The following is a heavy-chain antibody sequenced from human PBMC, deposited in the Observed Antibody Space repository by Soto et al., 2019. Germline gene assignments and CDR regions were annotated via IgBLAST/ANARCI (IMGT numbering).Heavy chain of an antibody. CDR2: IYYSGST. V-gene: IGHV4-39*01. Sequence: PLETLSLTCTVSGGSISSSSYYWGWIRQPPGKGLEWIGSIYYSGSTYYNPSLKSRVTISVDTSKNQFSLKLSSVTAADTAVYYCIGLDYYYGMDVWGQAITVNVS. CDR3: IGLDYYYGMDV. CDR1: GGSISSSSYY. J-gene: IGHJ6*02.